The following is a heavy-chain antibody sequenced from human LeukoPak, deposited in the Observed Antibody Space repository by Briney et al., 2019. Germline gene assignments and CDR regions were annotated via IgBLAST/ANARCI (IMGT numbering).Heavy chain of an antibody. Sequence: SETLSLTCTVSGGSISSSSYYWGWIRQPPGKGLEWIGSIYYSGSTYYNSSPKSRVTISVDMSKNQFSLKLSSVTAADTAVYYCARHTAMVTGFDYWGQGTLVTVSS. CDR1: GGSISSSSYY. D-gene: IGHD5-18*01. CDR2: IYYSGST. J-gene: IGHJ4*02. V-gene: IGHV4-39*01. CDR3: ARHTAMVTGFDY.